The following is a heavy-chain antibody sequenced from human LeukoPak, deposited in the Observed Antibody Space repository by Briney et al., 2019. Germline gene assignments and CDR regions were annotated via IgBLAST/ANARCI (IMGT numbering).Heavy chain of an antibody. D-gene: IGHD3-22*01. J-gene: IGHJ4*02. CDR1: GFTFNAYA. CDR2: ISGNSGIT. Sequence: PGGSLRLSCAASGFTFNAYALSWVRQAQGKGLEWVSVISGNSGITYYADSVKGRFTTSRDNSKRTLYLQMSSLGADDTAVYYCAKDRDSSGRYRFDYWGQGTLVTVSS. CDR3: AKDRDSSGRYRFDY. V-gene: IGHV3-23*01.